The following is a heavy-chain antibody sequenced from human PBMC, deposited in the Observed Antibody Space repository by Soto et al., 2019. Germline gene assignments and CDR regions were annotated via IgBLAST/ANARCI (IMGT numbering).Heavy chain of an antibody. CDR1: GYTFTGHY. Sequence: GASVKVSCKASGYTFTGHYMHWVRQAPGQGLEWMGWINPNSVGTNYAQKFQGRVTMTTDTSTSTAYMELRGLRSDDTAVYYCARDRYYYGSGSYYISWFDPWGQGTLVTVSS. J-gene: IGHJ5*02. D-gene: IGHD3-10*01. CDR3: ARDRYYYGSGSYYISWFDP. CDR2: INPNSVGT. V-gene: IGHV1-2*02.